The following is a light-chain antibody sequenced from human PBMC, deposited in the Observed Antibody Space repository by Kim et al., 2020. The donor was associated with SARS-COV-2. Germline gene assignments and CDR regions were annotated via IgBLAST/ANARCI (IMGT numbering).Light chain of an antibody. Sequence: EIVLPPSPVPLSLSPGESSTLSCRASQSVSRSYLAWYQQKFGQAPRLLIYDASTRATGIPDRFSGSGSGTDFTLNISRLEPEDFAVYHCQQYGNSPLTFGQGTPLEIK. CDR3: QQYGNSPLT. V-gene: IGKV3-20*01. J-gene: IGKJ5*01. CDR2: DAS. CDR1: QSVSRSY.